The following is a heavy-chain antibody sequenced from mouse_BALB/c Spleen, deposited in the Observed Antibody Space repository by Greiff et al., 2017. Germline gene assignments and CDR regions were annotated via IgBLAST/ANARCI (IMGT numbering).Heavy chain of an antibody. Sequence: EVHLVESGGGLVKPGGSLKLSCAASGFAFSSYDMSWVRQTPEKRLEWVAYISSGGGSTYYPDTVKGRFTISRDNAKNTLYLQMSSLKSEDTAMYYCARRGYRYDHAMDYWGQGTSVTVSS. D-gene: IGHD2-14*01. V-gene: IGHV5-12-1*01. CDR3: ARRGYRYDHAMDY. CDR2: ISSGGGST. J-gene: IGHJ4*01. CDR1: GFAFSSYD.